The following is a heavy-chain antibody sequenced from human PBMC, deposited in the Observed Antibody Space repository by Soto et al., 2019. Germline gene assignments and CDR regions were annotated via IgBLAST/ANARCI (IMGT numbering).Heavy chain of an antibody. V-gene: IGHV3-23*01. CDR2: ISGSGGST. J-gene: IGHJ5*02. CDR1: GFTFSSYA. D-gene: IGHD6-13*01. CDR3: AKDGYSSSWYEGYWFDP. Sequence: LRLSCAASGFTFSSYAMSWVRQAPGKGLEWVSAISGSGGSTYYADSVKGRFTISRDNSKNTLYLQMNSLRAEDTAVYYCAKDGYSSSWYEGYWFDPWGQGTLVTVSS.